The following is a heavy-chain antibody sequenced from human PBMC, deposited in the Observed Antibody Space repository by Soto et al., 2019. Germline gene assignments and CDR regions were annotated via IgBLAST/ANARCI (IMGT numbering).Heavy chain of an antibody. CDR1: GFTFSSYA. J-gene: IGHJ6*02. D-gene: IGHD3-9*01. Sequence: GGSLRLSCAASGFTFSSYAMSWVRQAPGKGLEWVSAISGSGGSTYYADSVKGRFTISRDNSKNTLYLQMNSLRAEDTAVYYCAKDHDISYYYGMDVWGQGTTVTVSS. CDR3: AKDHDISYYYGMDV. CDR2: ISGSGGST. V-gene: IGHV3-23*01.